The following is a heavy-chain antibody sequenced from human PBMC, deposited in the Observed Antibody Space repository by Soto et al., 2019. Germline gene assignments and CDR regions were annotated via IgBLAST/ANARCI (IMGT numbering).Heavy chain of an antibody. CDR3: ARDRQIVVVPPPGMDV. J-gene: IGHJ6*02. D-gene: IGHD3-22*01. Sequence: QVQLVQSGAEVKKPGSSVKVSCKASGGTFSSYAISWVRQAPGQGLEWMGGVIPIFGTANYAQKFQGRVTITADESTSTAYMELSSLRSEDTAVYYCARDRQIVVVPPPGMDVWGQGTTVTVSS. CDR2: VIPIFGTA. V-gene: IGHV1-69*01. CDR1: GGTFSSYA.